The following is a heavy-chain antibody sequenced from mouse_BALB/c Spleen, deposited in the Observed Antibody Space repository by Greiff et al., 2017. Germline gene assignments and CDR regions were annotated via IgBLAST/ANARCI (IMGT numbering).Heavy chain of an antibody. V-gene: IGHV5-4*02. D-gene: IGHD2-4*01. CDR1: GFTFSDYY. J-gene: IGHJ4*01. CDR3: ARAMITTGDYYAMDY. CDR2: ISDGGSYT. Sequence: EVMLVESGGGLVKPGGSLKLSCAASGFTFSDYYMYWVRQTPEKRLEWVATISDGGSYTYYPDSVKGRFTISRDNAKNNLYLQMSSLKSEDTAMYYCARAMITTGDYYAMDYWGQGTSVTVSS.